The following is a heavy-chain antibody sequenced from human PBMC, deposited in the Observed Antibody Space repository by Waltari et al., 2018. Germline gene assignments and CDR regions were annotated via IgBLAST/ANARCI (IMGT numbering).Heavy chain of an antibody. D-gene: IGHD6-13*01. Sequence: EVQLVESGRGLVQPGGSLRLSCAASGFTFSSYWMSWVRQAPGKGLEWVANIKQDGSEKYYVDSVKGRFTISRDNAKNSLYLQMNSLRAEDTAVYYCAREYSSSWYQGMDVWGQGTTVTVSS. V-gene: IGHV3-7*01. J-gene: IGHJ6*02. CDR3: AREYSSSWYQGMDV. CDR1: GFTFSSYW. CDR2: IKQDGSEK.